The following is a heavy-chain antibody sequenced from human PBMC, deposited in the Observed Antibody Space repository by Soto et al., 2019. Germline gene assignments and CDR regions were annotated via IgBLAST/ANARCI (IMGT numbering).Heavy chain of an antibody. D-gene: IGHD4-17*01. Sequence: ASVKVSCKASGYTFTGYYMHWVRQAPGQGLEWMGWINPNSGGTNYAQKFQGWVTMTRDTSISTAYMELSRLRSDDTAVYYCARDAFVYGDYDAFDIWGQGTMVTVSS. CDR3: ARDAFVYGDYDAFDI. V-gene: IGHV1-2*04. CDR1: GYTFTGYY. J-gene: IGHJ3*02. CDR2: INPNSGGT.